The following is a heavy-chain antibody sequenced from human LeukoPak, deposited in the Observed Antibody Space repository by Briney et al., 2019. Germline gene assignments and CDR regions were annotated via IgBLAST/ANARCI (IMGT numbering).Heavy chain of an antibody. D-gene: IGHD3-22*01. CDR2: IYSGGST. J-gene: IGHJ4*02. CDR1: GFTVSSNY. CDR3: AYSSGYYYSFDY. V-gene: IGHV3-53*01. Sequence: GGSLRLSCAASGFTVSSNYMSWVRQAPGKGLEWVSVIYSGGSTYYVDSVKGRFTISRDNSKNTLYLQMNRLRAADTAVYYCAYSSGYYYSFDYWGQGTLVTVSS.